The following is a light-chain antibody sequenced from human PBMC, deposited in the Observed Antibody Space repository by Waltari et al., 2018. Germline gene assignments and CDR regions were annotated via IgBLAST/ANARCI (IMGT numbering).Light chain of an antibody. CDR3: QQYGNSPIT. CDR1: QSVSRRF. CDR2: GAS. Sequence: EIVLTQSPDTLSLSPGERATLSCRASQSVSRRFLAWYQQKPGQAPRLLIFGASSGATGIPDRFSGSGSGTDFTLTISRLEPEDIAVYYCQQYGNSPITFGQGTRLEIK. J-gene: IGKJ5*01. V-gene: IGKV3-20*01.